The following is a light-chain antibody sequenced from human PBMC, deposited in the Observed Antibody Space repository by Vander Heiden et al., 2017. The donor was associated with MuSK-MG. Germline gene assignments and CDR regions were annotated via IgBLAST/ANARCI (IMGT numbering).Light chain of an antibody. CDR3: QQYNSYSGT. CDR1: QSISSW. Sequence: DIHMTQSPSTLSASVGDRVTMTCRASQSISSWLAWYQQKPGKAPKLLIYDASSLESGVPSRFSGSGSGTEFTLTISSLQPDDFATYYCQQYNSYSGTFGQGTKVEIK. CDR2: DAS. V-gene: IGKV1-5*01. J-gene: IGKJ1*01.